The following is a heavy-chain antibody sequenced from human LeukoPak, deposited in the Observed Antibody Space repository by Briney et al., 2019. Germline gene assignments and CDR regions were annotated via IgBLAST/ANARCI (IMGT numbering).Heavy chain of an antibody. CDR1: GFTFSSYW. V-gene: IGHV3-74*01. Sequence: GGSLRLSCAASGFTFSSYWMHWVRQAPGKGLVWVSRINSDGSSTSYADSVKGRFTISRDIAKNTLYLQMNSLRAEDTAVYYCAAEWELTSALDYWGQGTLVTVSS. CDR3: AAEWELTSALDY. CDR2: INSDGSST. J-gene: IGHJ4*02. D-gene: IGHD1-26*01.